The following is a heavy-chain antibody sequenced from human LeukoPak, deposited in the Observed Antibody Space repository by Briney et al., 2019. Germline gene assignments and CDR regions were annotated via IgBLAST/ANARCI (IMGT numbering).Heavy chain of an antibody. J-gene: IGHJ3*02. V-gene: IGHV3-53*01. Sequence: GGSLRLSCAASGFTVSSNYMSWVRQAPGKGLEWVSVIYSGGSTYYADSVKGRFTISRHNSKNTLYLQMNSLRAEDTAVYYCARPLSIVGATIGAFDIWGQGTMVTVSS. D-gene: IGHD1-26*01. CDR1: GFTVSSNY. CDR2: IYSGGST. CDR3: ARPLSIVGATIGAFDI.